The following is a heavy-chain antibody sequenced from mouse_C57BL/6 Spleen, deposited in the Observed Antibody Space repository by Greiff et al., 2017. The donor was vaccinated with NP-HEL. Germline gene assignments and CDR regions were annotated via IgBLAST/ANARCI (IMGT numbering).Heavy chain of an antibody. CDR2: INPGSGGT. Sequence: QVHVKQSGAELVRPGTSVKVSCKASGYAFTNYLIEWVKQRPGQGLEWIGVINPGSGGTNYNEKFKGKATLTADKSSSTAYMQLSSLTSEDSAVYFCARDWEAWFAYWGQGTLVTVSA. CDR1: GYAFTNYL. D-gene: IGHD4-1*01. J-gene: IGHJ3*01. CDR3: ARDWEAWFAY. V-gene: IGHV1-54*01.